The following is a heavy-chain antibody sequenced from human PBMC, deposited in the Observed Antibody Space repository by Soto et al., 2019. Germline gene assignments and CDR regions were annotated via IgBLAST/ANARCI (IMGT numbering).Heavy chain of an antibody. CDR1: GGTFSSYA. J-gene: IGHJ6*01. D-gene: IGHD3-10*01. V-gene: IGHV1-69*13. CDR3: ARNHANYGSGSYYSLSYGLDV. Sequence: ASLKVYCKASGGTFSSYAMSWVRQAPGQGLEWMGGIIPIFGTANYAQKFQGRVTITADESTSTAYMELSSLRSEDTAVYYCARNHANYGSGSYYSLSYGLDVWG. CDR2: IIPIFGTA.